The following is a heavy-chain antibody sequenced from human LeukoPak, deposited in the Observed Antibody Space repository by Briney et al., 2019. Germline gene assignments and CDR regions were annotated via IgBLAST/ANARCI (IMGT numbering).Heavy chain of an antibody. CDR3: ARDDSSRDAFDI. CDR1: GGTFSSYA. CDR2: IIPIFGTA. V-gene: IGHV1-69*05. J-gene: IGHJ3*02. Sequence: SVKVSCKASGGTFSSYAISWVRQAPGQGLEWMGGIIPIFGTANYAQKFQDRVTITTDESTSTAYMELSSLRSEDTAVYYCARDDSSRDAFDIWGQGTMVTVSS. D-gene: IGHD6-13*01.